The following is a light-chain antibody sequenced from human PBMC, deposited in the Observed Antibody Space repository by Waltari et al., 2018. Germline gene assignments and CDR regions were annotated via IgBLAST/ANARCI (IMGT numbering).Light chain of an antibody. V-gene: IGLV4-69*01. Sequence: QLMLTQSPSASASLGASVKLTCTLSSGHSNYPIAWHQQQPGKGPRYLMTVNSDGSHIKGDWIPDRFSGSSSRAERYLTLASLQSEDETDYYCHTGGFGIWVFGGGTKLTVL. CDR3: HTGGFGIWV. CDR2: VNSDGSH. J-gene: IGLJ3*02. CDR1: SGHSNYP.